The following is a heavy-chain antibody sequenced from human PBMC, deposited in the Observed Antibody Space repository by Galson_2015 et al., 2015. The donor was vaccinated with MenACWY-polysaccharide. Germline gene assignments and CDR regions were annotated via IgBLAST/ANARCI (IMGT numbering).Heavy chain of an antibody. CDR1: GYTFTSYG. Sequence: SVKVSCKASGYTFTSYGISWVRQAPGQRLEWMGWISPHSGNTNYAQKFQGRSTMTTDTSTTTAYMELRSLRSDDTGVYYCARDSSGGGWYSYWGQGALVTVSS. D-gene: IGHD6-19*01. J-gene: IGHJ4*02. CDR2: ISPHSGNT. V-gene: IGHV1-18*01. CDR3: ARDSSGGGWYSY.